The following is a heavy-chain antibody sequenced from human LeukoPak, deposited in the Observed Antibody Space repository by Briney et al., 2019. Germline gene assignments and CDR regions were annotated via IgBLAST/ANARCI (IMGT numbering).Heavy chain of an antibody. CDR1: GFTFSSYG. J-gene: IGHJ6*02. V-gene: IGHV3-30*18. Sequence: GGSLRLSCAASGFTFSSYGIHWVRQAPGKGLEWVAVISYDGSNEYYVDSVKGRFTISRDNSKKTLYLQMNSLRAEGTAVYYCAKDLYKARVVVPAGMDVWGQGTTVTVSS. D-gene: IGHD2-2*01. CDR3: AKDLYKARVVVPAGMDV. CDR2: ISYDGSNE.